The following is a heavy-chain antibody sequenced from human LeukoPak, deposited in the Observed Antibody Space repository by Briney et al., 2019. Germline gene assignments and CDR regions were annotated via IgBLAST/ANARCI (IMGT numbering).Heavy chain of an antibody. D-gene: IGHD1-26*01. CDR1: GYTFTSYA. J-gene: IGHJ4*02. CDR3: ASASYSGSYYFDY. Sequence: ASVKVSCKASGYTFTSYAVHWERQAPGQRLELMGWINAGNGNTKYSQKFQGRVTITRDTSASTAYMELSSLRSEDTAVYYCASASYSGSYYFDYWGQGTLVTVSS. V-gene: IGHV1-3*01. CDR2: INAGNGNT.